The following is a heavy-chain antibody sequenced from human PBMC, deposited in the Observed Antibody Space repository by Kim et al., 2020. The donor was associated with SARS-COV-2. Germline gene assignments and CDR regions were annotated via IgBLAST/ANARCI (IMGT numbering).Heavy chain of an antibody. V-gene: IGHV1-3*01. J-gene: IGHJ5*02. CDR1: GYTFTSYA. CDR2: INAGNGNT. Sequence: ASVKVSCKASGYTFTSYAMHWVRQAPGQRLEWMGWINAGNGNTKYSQKFQGRVTITRDTSASTAYMELSSLRSEDTAVYYCAREGSATMVPGKAFDPWGQGTLVTVSS. D-gene: IGHD3-10*01. CDR3: AREGSATMVPGKAFDP.